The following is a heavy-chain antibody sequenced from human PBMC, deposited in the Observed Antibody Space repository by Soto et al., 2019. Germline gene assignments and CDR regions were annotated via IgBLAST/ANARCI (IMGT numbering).Heavy chain of an antibody. J-gene: IGHJ5*02. CDR2: IYPSDSDV. CDR3: TKGATSAFAS. D-gene: IGHD3-16*01. V-gene: IGHV5-51*01. Sequence: VQALTLSCKGSGRSDTNSWIASVRQMPGKGLEWMGIIYPSDSDVRYSPAFEGQVTISADNSINTAYLQLLNLKASDTAIYYGTKGATSAFASWGQGTRVTVSS. CDR1: GRSDTNSW.